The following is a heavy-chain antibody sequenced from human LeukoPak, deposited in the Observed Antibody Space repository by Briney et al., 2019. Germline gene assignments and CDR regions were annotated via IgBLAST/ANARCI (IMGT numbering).Heavy chain of an antibody. V-gene: IGHV1-46*01. Sequence: ASVKVSCKASGYRFTAYSMHWVRQAPGQGLEWMGIINPSGGSTSYAQKFQGRVTMTRDMSTSTVYMELSSLRSEDTAVYYCARGDVVVPAVYWGQGTLVTVSS. CDR1: GYRFTAYS. D-gene: IGHD2-2*01. J-gene: IGHJ4*02. CDR2: INPSGGST. CDR3: ARGDVVVPAVY.